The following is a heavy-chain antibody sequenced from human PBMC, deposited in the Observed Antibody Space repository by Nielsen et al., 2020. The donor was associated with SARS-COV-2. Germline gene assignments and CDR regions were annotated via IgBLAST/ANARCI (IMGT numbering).Heavy chain of an antibody. D-gene: IGHD2-2*01. CDR1: GYTFTSYG. V-gene: IGHV1-18*01. J-gene: IGHJ3*02. CDR2: ISAYNGNT. Sequence: ASVKVSCKASGYTFTSYGISWVRQAPGQGLEWMGWISAYNGNTNYAQKLQGRVTMTRDTSTSTVYMELSSLRSEDTAVYYCARDRYCSSTSCYHDAFDIWGQGTMVTVSS. CDR3: ARDRYCSSTSCYHDAFDI.